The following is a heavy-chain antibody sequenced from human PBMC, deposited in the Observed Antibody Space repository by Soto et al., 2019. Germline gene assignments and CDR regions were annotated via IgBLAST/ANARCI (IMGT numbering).Heavy chain of an antibody. V-gene: IGHV1-69*13. Sequence: ASVKVSCKASGGTFSSYAIIWVRQAPGQGLEWMGGIIPIFGTANYAQKFQGRVTITADESTSTAYMELSSLRSEDTAVYYCARVQLYCSSTSCYENMFDYWGQGTLVTVSS. CDR3: ARVQLYCSSTSCYENMFDY. J-gene: IGHJ4*02. CDR2: IIPIFGTA. D-gene: IGHD2-2*01. CDR1: GGTFSSYA.